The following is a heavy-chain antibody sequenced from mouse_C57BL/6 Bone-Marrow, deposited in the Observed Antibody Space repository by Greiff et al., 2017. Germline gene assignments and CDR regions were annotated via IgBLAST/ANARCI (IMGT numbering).Heavy chain of an antibody. CDR1: GYTFTDYS. Sequence: VQLQQSGAELVRPGASVKLSCKASGYTFTDYSINWVKQRPGQGLEWIARIYPGSGNTYYNEKFKGKATLTAEKSSSTAYMQLSSLTSEDSAVYFCARSDYDYERFAYWGQGTLVTVSA. J-gene: IGHJ3*01. CDR2: IYPGSGNT. CDR3: ARSDYDYERFAY. D-gene: IGHD2-4*01. V-gene: IGHV1-76*01.